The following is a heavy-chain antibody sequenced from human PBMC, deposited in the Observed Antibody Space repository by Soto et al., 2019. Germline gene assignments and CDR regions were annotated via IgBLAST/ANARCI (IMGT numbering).Heavy chain of an antibody. V-gene: IGHV3-23*01. J-gene: IGHJ4*02. CDR3: AKRRGAGGYFDY. CDR2: VSIGGST. D-gene: IGHD2-15*01. Sequence: DVQLLESGGGLVQPEGSLRLSCAASGFTFSSYAMGWVRQGPGKGLEWVAVVSIGGSTHYADSVRGRFTISRDNSKNTLSLQMNSLTSEDTAVSFCAKRRGAGGYFDYWGQGALVTVSS. CDR1: GFTFSSYA.